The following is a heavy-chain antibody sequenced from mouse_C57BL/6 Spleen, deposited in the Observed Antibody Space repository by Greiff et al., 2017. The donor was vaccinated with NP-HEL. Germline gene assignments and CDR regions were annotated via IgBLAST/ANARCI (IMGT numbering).Heavy chain of an antibody. CDR1: GFTFSDYY. D-gene: IGHD1-1*01. V-gene: IGHV5-12*01. Sequence: DVKLVESGGGLVQPGGSLKLSCAASGFTFSDYYMYWVRQTPEKRLEWVAYISNGGGSTYYPDTVKGRFTISRDNAKNTLYLQMSRLKSEDTAMYYCARQGYGSSYDYFDYWGQGTTLTVSS. CDR3: ARQGYGSSYDYFDY. J-gene: IGHJ2*01. CDR2: ISNGGGST.